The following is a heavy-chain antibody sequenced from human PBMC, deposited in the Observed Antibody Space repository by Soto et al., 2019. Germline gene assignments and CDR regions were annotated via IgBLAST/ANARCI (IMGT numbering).Heavy chain of an antibody. Sequence: PSETLSLTCNVSGDSISDFSWSWIRQPAGKGLEWIGRITINGNTQKNPSFKSRVTMSIDTSRNHFSLNLQSATAADTALYYCARETGENWTYEAHWGPGTLVTVSS. CDR2: ITINGNT. D-gene: IGHD1-7*01. CDR1: GDSISDFS. J-gene: IGHJ1*01. CDR3: ARETGENWTYEAH. V-gene: IGHV4-4*07.